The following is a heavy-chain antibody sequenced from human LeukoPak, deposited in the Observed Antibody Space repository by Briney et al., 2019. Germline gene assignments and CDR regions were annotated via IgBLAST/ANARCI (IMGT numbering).Heavy chain of an antibody. V-gene: IGHV3-30*04. Sequence: PGRSLRLSCAASGFTFSDHCMHWVRQAPGKGLEWVAVILHDGSNKHYADSVKGRFTISRDNSKNTLYLQMNSLRAEDTAVYYCARDRSDSSSWSGRAYYFDYWGQGTLVTVSS. D-gene: IGHD6-13*01. CDR2: ILHDGSNK. J-gene: IGHJ4*02. CDR1: GFTFSDHC. CDR3: ARDRSDSSSWSGRAYYFDY.